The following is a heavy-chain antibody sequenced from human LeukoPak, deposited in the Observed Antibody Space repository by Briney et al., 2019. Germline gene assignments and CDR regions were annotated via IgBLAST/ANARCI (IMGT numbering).Heavy chain of an antibody. Sequence: GGSLRLSCAASGFSLSIYGVNWVRQAPGKGLEWVSSIDSSGGYMFYADSVKGRFIISRDNAKDSLYLQMNSLRVEDTAVYYCLRGDRRDYWGQGTLVTVSS. CDR2: IDSSGGYM. CDR3: LRGDRRDY. CDR1: GFSLSIYG. J-gene: IGHJ4*02. V-gene: IGHV3-21*06.